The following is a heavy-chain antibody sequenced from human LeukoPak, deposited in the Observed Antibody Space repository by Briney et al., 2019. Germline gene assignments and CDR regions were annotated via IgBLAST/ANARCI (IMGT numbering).Heavy chain of an antibody. J-gene: IGHJ4*02. CDR3: ARNPTSLHFDY. V-gene: IGHV3-21*01. CDR1: GFTFSSYS. D-gene: IGHD5/OR15-5a*01. Sequence: GGSLRLSCAVSGFTFSSYSMNWVRQAPGKGLEWVSSISSSSSYIYYADSVKGRFTISRDNAKNSLYLQMNSLRAEDTAVYYCARNPTSLHFDYWGQGTLVTVSS. CDR2: ISSSSSYI.